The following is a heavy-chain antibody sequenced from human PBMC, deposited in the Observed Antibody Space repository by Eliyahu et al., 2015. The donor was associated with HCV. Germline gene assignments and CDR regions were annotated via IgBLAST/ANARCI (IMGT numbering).Heavy chain of an antibody. J-gene: IGHJ4*02. Sequence: EVQLVDSGGGLVKPDGSLRLSCAASGFPFSPYHMNWVRQTPGKGLEWVSSITSGSSHIFYAASVQGRFTISRDNAKNLLYLQMNSLRAEDTAVYYCAREILRGYFDHWSQGSLVTVSS. V-gene: IGHV3-21*06. CDR1: GFPFSPYH. D-gene: IGHD3-10*01. CDR3: AREILRGYFDH. CDR2: ITSGSSHI.